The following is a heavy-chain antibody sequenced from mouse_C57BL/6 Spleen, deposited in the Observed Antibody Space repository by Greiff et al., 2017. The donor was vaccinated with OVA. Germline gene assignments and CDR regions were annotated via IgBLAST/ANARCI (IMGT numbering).Heavy chain of an antibody. Sequence: QVQLQQPGAELVRPGSSVKLSCKASGYTFTSYWMDWVKQRPGQGLEWIGNIYPSDSETHYNQKFKDKATLTVDKSSSTAYMQLSSLTSEDSAVYYCASGDGSNYDYAMDYWGQGTSVTVSS. D-gene: IGHD1-1*01. CDR3: ASGDGSNYDYAMDY. CDR2: IYPSDSET. V-gene: IGHV1-61*01. J-gene: IGHJ4*01. CDR1: GYTFTSYW.